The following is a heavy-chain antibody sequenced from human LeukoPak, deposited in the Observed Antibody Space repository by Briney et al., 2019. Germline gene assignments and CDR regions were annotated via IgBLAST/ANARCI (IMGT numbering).Heavy chain of an antibody. Sequence: PSETLSLTCTVSGGSISSSSYYWGWIRQPPGKGLEWIGSIYYSGSTYYNPSLKSRVTISVDTSKNQFSLKLSSVTAADTAVYYCASGPARLIFGVVISYYFDYWGQGTLVTVSS. CDR1: GGSISSSSYY. J-gene: IGHJ4*02. CDR3: ASGPARLIFGVVISYYFDY. V-gene: IGHV4-39*01. CDR2: IYYSGST. D-gene: IGHD3-3*01.